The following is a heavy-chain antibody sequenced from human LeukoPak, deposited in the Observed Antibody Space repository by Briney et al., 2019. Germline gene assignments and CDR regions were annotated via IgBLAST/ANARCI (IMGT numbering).Heavy chain of an antibody. Sequence: GGSLRLSCAASGFTFSSYGMHWVRQSPGRGLEWVSSISSSSVYIYYADSVKGRFIISRDNAKTSLYLQMTSLRAEDTAVYYCATSYRILPAASLDYWGQGALVTVSS. D-gene: IGHD2-2*01. CDR3: ATSYRILPAASLDY. CDR2: ISSSSVYI. CDR1: GFTFSSYG. J-gene: IGHJ4*02. V-gene: IGHV3-21*01.